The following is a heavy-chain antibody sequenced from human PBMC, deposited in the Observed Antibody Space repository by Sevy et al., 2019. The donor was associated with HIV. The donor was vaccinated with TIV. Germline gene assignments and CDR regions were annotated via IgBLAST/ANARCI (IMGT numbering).Heavy chain of an antibody. J-gene: IGHJ4*02. D-gene: IGHD3-22*01. CDR1: GYTLTQLS. CDR3: ATTKDYYESSGSPFDY. CDR2: FDPEDGET. Sequence: ASVKVSCKVSGYTLTQLSMHWVRQAPGKGLEWMGSFDPEDGETLYAQKFQGRVTMTEDTSTDTAYMELSSLRSEDTAKYYWATTKDYYESSGSPFDYWGQGTLVTVSS. V-gene: IGHV1-24*01.